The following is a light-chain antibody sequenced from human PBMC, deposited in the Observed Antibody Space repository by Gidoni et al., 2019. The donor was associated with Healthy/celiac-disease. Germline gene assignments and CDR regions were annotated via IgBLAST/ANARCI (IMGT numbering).Light chain of an antibody. CDR1: QSVLYSSNNKNY. CDR2: WAS. J-gene: IGKJ2*01. V-gene: IGKV4-1*01. Sequence: QSPDSLAVSLGERATINCKSSQSVLYSSNNKNYLAWYQQKPGQPPKLLIYWASTRESGVPDRFSGSGSGTDFTLTISSLQAEDVAVYYCQQYYSTPYTFGQGTKLEIK. CDR3: QQYYSTPYT.